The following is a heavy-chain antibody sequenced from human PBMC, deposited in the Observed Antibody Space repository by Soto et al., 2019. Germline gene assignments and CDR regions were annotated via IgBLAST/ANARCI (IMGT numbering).Heavy chain of an antibody. CDR2: IIPILVIA. D-gene: IGHD6-6*01. V-gene: IGHV1-69*02. CDR3: ARGASSSSSRYYYYFMDV. J-gene: IGHJ6*03. Sequence: QVKLVQSGAEVKKPGSSVKVSCKDAGGTFSSCTISWVRQAPGQGLESMGRIIPILVIANYAQKFQGRVTITADKSTSTAYMELISLRSEDTAVYYCARGASSSSSRYYYYFMDVCGKGTTVTVSS. CDR1: GGTFSSCT.